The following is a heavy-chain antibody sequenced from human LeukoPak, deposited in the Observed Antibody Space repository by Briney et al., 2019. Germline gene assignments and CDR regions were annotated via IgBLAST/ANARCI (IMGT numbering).Heavy chain of an antibody. CDR2: ISSSSYYI. CDR3: ARDITLTRGGRSDY. V-gene: IGHV3-21*01. D-gene: IGHD3-10*01. CDR1: EFTFSSYT. J-gene: IGHJ4*02. Sequence: PGGSLRLSCAASEFTFSSYTMNWVRQAPGKGLEWVSSISSSSYYIYYADSVKGRFTISRDNAKNSLFLQMNSLRAEDTAVYYCARDITLTRGGRSDYWGQGTLVTVSA.